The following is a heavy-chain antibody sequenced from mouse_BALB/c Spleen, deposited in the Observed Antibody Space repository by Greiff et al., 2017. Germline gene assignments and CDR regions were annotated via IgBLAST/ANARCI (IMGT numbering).Heavy chain of an antibody. V-gene: IGHV3-2*02. CDR3: ARSGGNYVFDY. Sequence: EVKLEESGPGLVKPSQSLSLTCTVTGYSITSDYAWNWIRQFPGNKLEWMGYISYSGSTSYNPSLKSRISITRDTSKNQFFLQLNSVTTEDTATYYCARSGGNYVFDYWGQGTTLTVSS. J-gene: IGHJ2*01. CDR2: ISYSGST. CDR1: GYSITSDYA. D-gene: IGHD2-1*01.